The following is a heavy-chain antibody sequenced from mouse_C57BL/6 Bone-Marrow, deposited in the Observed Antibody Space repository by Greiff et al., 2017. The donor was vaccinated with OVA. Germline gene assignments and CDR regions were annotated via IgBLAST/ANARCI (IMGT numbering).Heavy chain of an antibody. Sequence: EVQLQESGAELVRPGASVKLSCTASGFNFKDYYMHWVKQRPEQGLEWIGRIDPEDGDTEYAPKFQGKATMTADTPSNTAYLQLSSLTSEDTAVYYCTCYDYDNYWDRGTALTVSS. CDR2: IDPEDGDT. CDR3: TCYDYDNY. CDR1: GFNFKDYY. D-gene: IGHD2-4*01. V-gene: IGHV14-1*01. J-gene: IGHJ2*01.